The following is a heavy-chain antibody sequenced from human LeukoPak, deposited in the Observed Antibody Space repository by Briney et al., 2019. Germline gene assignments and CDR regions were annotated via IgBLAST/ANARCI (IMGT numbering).Heavy chain of an antibody. D-gene: IGHD3-10*01. CDR1: GGSISSYY. CDR2: IYYSGST. V-gene: IGHV4-59*12. CDR3: ARSDGYGLVGI. Sequence: SETLSLTCTVSGGSISSYYRSWIRQPPGKGLEWIGYIYYSGSTNYNPSLKSRVTISVDTSKNHFSLTLSSVTAADTAVYYCARSDGYGLVGIWGQGTMVTVSS. J-gene: IGHJ3*02.